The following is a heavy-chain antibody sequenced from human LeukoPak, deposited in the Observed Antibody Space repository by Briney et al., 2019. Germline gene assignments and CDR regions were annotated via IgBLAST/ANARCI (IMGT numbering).Heavy chain of an antibody. V-gene: IGHV1-69*04. CDR2: IIPILGIA. CDR3: AADGDCYGSGSPENDP. Sequence: SVKVSCKASGGTFSSYAISWVRQAPGQGLEWMGRIIPILGIANYAQKFQGRVTITADKSTSTAYMELSSLRSEDTAVYYCAADGDCYGSGSPENDPWGQGTLVTVSS. CDR1: GGTFSSYA. D-gene: IGHD3-10*01. J-gene: IGHJ5*02.